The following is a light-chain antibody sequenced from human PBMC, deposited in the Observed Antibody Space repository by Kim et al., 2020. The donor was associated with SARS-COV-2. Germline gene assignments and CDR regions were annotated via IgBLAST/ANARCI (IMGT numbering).Light chain of an antibody. CDR3: QQYHSYYS. CDR2: KAS. J-gene: IGKJ1*01. CDR1: QGVSSW. V-gene: IGKV1-5*03. Sequence: DIQLTQSPSTLSASVGERVTITCRASQGVSSWLAWYQQRPGKAPRLLIYKASSLESGVPSRFSGSGSGTEFTLTITSLQPDDSATYYCQQYHSYYSFGQGTKVDIK.